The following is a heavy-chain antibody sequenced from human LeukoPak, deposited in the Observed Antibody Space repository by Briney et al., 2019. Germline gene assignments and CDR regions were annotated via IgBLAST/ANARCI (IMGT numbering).Heavy chain of an antibody. J-gene: IGHJ4*02. CDR3: ARGRPHGNDY. CDR2: IDGGGSST. D-gene: IGHD4-23*01. V-gene: IGHV3-74*01. CDR1: GFTFSNHW. Sequence: GGSLRLSCAASGFTFSNHWMHWVRQVPGKGLVWVSRIDGGGSSTSYADSVRGRFSISRDNGKSTLYLQMNSLKVEDTAVYYCARGRPHGNDYWGQGTLVTVSS.